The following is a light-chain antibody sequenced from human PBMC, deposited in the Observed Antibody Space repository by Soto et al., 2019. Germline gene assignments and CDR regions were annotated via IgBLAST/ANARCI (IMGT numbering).Light chain of an antibody. CDR2: GAC. V-gene: IGKV3-20*01. CDR1: QSVSSSY. J-gene: IGKJ2*01. CDR3: QQHGSSPYT. Sequence: EIVLTQSPGTLSLSPGERATLSCRGSQSVSSSYLAWYQHKPGQAPKLLIYGACSMATGIPDRFSGSGSGTDFTLTISRLEPEDFAEYYCQQHGSSPYTFGQGTKLEIQ.